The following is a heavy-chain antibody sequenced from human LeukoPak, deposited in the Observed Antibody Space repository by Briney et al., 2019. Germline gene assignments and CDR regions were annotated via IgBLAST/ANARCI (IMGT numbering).Heavy chain of an antibody. V-gene: IGHV4-39*01. CDR3: ARHCCSGPAKRVFDI. D-gene: IGHD2-15*01. CDR2: ISYSGNT. Sequence: SETLSLTCTVSGGSIISSDYHWGWVRQPPGKGLEWIGTISYSGNTDYNPSLRSRVTISVNTSNNQFSLRLGSVTAADTAVYHCARHCCSGPAKRVFDIWGQGTMVTVSS. J-gene: IGHJ3*02. CDR1: GGSIISSDYH.